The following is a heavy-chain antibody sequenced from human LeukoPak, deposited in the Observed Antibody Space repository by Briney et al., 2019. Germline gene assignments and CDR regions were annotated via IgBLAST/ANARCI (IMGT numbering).Heavy chain of an antibody. CDR1: GFIFSSYA. Sequence: GGSLRLSCAASGFIFSSYAMQWVRQVPGKELECISAITGNGGGTFYADSVKGRFTISRDNSKNTLFLQMDSLKAEDMAVYYCVRGGQSTNCFDYWGQGILVTVSS. J-gene: IGHJ4*02. CDR2: ITGNGGGT. V-gene: IGHV3-64*02. D-gene: IGHD1-1*01. CDR3: VRGGQSTNCFDY.